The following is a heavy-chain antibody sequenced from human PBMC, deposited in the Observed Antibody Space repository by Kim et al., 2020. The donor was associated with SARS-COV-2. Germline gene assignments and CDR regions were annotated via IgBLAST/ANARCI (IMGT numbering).Heavy chain of an antibody. Sequence: YADSVKDRFTISRDNSRTTVFLQTNSLRAEDTAVYYCANRDYEATDWWGQGTLVTVSS. CDR3: ANRDYEATDW. J-gene: IGHJ4*02. D-gene: IGHD3-16*01. V-gene: IGHV3-30*02.